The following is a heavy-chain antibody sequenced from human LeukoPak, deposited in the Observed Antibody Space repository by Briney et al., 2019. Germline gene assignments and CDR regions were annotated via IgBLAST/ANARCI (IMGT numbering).Heavy chain of an antibody. CDR3: ARKTSSSSEFDP. CDR1: GGSISITNYY. D-gene: IGHD6-6*01. V-gene: IGHV4-39*01. Sequence: SETLSLTCTVSGGSISITNYYWGWIRQPPGKGLEWIGIIYYSGSTYYNPSLQSRVTISVDTSKNQFSLTLSSVTAADTAVYYCARKTSSSSEFDPWGQGTLVTVSS. CDR2: IYYSGST. J-gene: IGHJ5*02.